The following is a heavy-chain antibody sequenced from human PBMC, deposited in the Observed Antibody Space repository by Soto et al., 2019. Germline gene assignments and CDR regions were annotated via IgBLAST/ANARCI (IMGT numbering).Heavy chain of an antibody. J-gene: IGHJ4*02. CDR1: GFTFSSYS. CDR2: ISSSSSTI. CDR3: ARDLNSGLFDY. Sequence: EVQLVESGGGLVQPGGSLRLSCAASGFTFSSYSMNWVRQAPGKGLEWVSYISSSSSTIYYADSVKGRFTISRDNAKNSLYLQMTSLRAEYTAVYYCARDLNSGLFDYWGQGTLVTVSS. V-gene: IGHV3-48*01. D-gene: IGHD2-15*01.